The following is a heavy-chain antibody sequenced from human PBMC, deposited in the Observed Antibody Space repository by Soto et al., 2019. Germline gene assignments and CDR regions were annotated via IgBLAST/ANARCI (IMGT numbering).Heavy chain of an antibody. J-gene: IGHJ4*02. D-gene: IGHD5-12*01. CDR2: ISTYNGDT. Sequence: QVHLVQSGGELRKPGASVKVSCKASGYTFTSNSISWLRQAPGEGLEWMGWISTYNGDTKFAQKFQGRVTVTTDTSTSTADMELTSLKSDDTAVYYCARGGGYAVDYWGQGTLVTVSS. CDR1: GYTFTSNS. CDR3: ARGGGYAVDY. V-gene: IGHV1-18*04.